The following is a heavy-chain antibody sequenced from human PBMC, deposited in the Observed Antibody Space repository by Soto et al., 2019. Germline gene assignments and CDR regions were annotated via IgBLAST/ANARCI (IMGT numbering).Heavy chain of an antibody. CDR3: AKNRGLQYYFDY. J-gene: IGHJ4*02. CDR1: GFTFDSYD. V-gene: IGHV3-23*01. Sequence: EVQLLESGGGLVRPRGSLRLSCAASGFTFDSYDMNSVRQAPGKGLEWVSTISGSGDYTYYTDSVKGRFTISRDNSKNMMYLQVNSLKAEDTAIYYCAKNRGLQYYFDYWGQGTLVTASS. CDR2: ISGSGDYT.